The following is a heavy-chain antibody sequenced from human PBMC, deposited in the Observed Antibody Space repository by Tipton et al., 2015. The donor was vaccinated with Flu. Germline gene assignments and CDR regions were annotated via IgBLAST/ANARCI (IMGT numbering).Heavy chain of an antibody. CDR1: GFTFSTYA. CDR3: AKDGGGYTHGYDAFDI. J-gene: IGHJ3*02. CDR2: ISYDGSNK. V-gene: IGHV3-30*18. Sequence: QLVQSGGGVVQPGRSLRLSCAASGFTFSTYAMHWVRQAPGKGLGCVAVISYDGSNKFFADFVKGRFTISRDNSKSTLYLEMNSLRPEDTAVYYCAKDGGGYTHGYDAFDIWGQGTMVTVSS. D-gene: IGHD5-18*01.